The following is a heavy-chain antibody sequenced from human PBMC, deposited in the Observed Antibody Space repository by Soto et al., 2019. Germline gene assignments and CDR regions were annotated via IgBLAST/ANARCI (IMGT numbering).Heavy chain of an antibody. V-gene: IGHV4-34*01. D-gene: IGHD3-3*01. CDR3: ARGTHYDFWSGYEDYYYGMDV. CDR2: INHSGST. Sequence: PSETLSLTCAVYGGSFSGYYWSWIRQPPGEGLEWIGEINHSGSTNYNPSLKSRVTISVDTSKNQFSLKLSSVTAADTAVYYCARGTHYDFWSGYEDYYYGMDVWGQGTTVTVSS. J-gene: IGHJ6*02. CDR1: GGSFSGYY.